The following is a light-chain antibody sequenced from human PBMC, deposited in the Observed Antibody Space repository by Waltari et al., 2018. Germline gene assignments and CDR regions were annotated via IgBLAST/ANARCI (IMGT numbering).Light chain of an antibody. V-gene: IGKV3-20*01. CDR2: GTS. CDR3: QQYDGEVVT. J-gene: IGKJ4*01. CDR1: LSVTSTS. Sequence: EIVLTQSPGTLSLSPGERATLSCRASLSVTSTSFTWYQQTLGQAPRLLIYGTSSRATGIPDRFSGSGSGTDFTLTISRLEPEDFAVYYCQQYDGEVVTFGGGTKVEI.